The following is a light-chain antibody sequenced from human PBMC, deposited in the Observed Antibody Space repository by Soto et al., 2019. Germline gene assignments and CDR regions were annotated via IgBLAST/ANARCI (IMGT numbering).Light chain of an antibody. CDR1: QSLLHSNGYSY. CDR3: MQLLHPPLT. J-gene: IGKJ4*01. V-gene: IGKV2-28*01. Sequence: DVVMTQSPLSLPVTPGEPASISCRSSQSLLHSNGYSYLAWFLQKAGQSPQLLIYLASSRASGVPDRFSGSGSGTDFTLEISSVEAEDVGVYYCMQLLHPPLTFGGGTKVDIK. CDR2: LAS.